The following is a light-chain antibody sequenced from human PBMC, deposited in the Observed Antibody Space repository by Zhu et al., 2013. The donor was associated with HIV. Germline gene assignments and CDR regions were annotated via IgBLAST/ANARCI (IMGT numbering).Light chain of an antibody. CDR2: SAS. CDR3: QQSYSKRT. V-gene: IGKV1-39*01. J-gene: IGKJ1*01. CDR1: QAIRND. Sequence: IQMTQSPSSLSASVGDRVTITCRASQAIRNDLGWYQQKPGKAPKVLIYSASRLQSGVPSRFSGSGSGTDFTLTISSLQPEDFATYYCQQSYSKRTFGQGTKVEI.